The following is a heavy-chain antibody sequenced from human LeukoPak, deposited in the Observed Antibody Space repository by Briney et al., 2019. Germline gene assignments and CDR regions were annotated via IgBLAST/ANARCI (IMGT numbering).Heavy chain of an antibody. CDR1: GFTFRSYW. V-gene: IGHV3-7*01. CDR2: IKPDGSEK. J-gene: IGHJ4*02. CDR3: ARGYEGSFDY. D-gene: IGHD3-10*01. Sequence: PGGSLRLSCAASGFTFRSYWMSWVRQAPGKGLERVATIKPDGSEKYYVDSVKGRFTISRDSTKNSLYLQMNSLRVEDTAVYYCARGYEGSFDYWGQGTLVTVSS.